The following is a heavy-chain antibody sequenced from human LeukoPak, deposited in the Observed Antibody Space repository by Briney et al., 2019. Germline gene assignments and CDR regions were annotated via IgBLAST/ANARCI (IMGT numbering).Heavy chain of an antibody. Sequence: SETLSLTCTVSGDSISSYYWSWIRQPPGKGLEWIGYIYYSGSTNYNPSLKSRVTISVDTSKNQFSLKLSSVTAAGTAVYYCARERFLGGNFVYWGQGTLVTVSS. CDR3: ARERFLGGNFVY. D-gene: IGHD1-26*01. CDR2: IYYSGST. J-gene: IGHJ4*02. CDR1: GDSISSYY. V-gene: IGHV4-59*01.